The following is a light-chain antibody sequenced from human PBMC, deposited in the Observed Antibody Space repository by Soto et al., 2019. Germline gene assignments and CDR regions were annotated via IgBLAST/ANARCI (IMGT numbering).Light chain of an antibody. CDR3: QQRADWPT. Sequence: EIVLTQSPATLSLSPGERATLSCRASQSVSNQLAWYQQKPGQAPRLLIYDASNRATGIPARFSVSGSGTDFTLTISSLEPEDFAVYYCQQRADWPTFGGGTKVEIK. CDR2: DAS. V-gene: IGKV3-11*01. CDR1: QSVSNQ. J-gene: IGKJ4*01.